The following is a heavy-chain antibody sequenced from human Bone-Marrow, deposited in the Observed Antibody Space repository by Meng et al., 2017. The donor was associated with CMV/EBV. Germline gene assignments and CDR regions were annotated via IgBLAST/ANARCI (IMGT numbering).Heavy chain of an antibody. CDR3: AVTMVVTPGGHIYYYYGMDV. CDR2: IIPIFGTA. D-gene: IGHD4-23*01. Sequence: SVKVSCKASGGTFSSYAISWVRQAPGQGLVWMGGIIPIFGTANYAQKFQGRVTITTDESTSTAYMELSSLRSEDTAVYYCAVTMVVTPGGHIYYYYGMDVWGQGTTVTFSS. J-gene: IGHJ6*02. V-gene: IGHV1-69*05. CDR1: GGTFSSYA.